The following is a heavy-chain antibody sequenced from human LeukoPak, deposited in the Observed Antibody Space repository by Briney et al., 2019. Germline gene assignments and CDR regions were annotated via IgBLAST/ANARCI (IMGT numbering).Heavy chain of an antibody. CDR1: GFTVSSNY. CDR3: ARHHITGTVTSYYYGMDV. J-gene: IGHJ6*02. V-gene: IGHV3-53*01. D-gene: IGHD1-20*01. CDR2: IYSGGST. Sequence: GGSLRLSCAASGFTVSSNYMSWVRQAPGKGLEWVSVIYSGGSTYYADSVKGRFTISRDNSKNTLYLQMNSLRAEDTAVYYCARHHITGTVTSYYYGMDVWGQGTTVTVSS.